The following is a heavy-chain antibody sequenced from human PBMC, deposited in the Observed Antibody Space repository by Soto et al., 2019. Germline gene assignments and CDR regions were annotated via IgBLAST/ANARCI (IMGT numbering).Heavy chain of an antibody. CDR2: INPNSGGT. J-gene: IGHJ6*02. CDR1: GYTITGYY. CDR3: ASRCSSTSCYKVLDYYYGMDV. Sequence: ASVKVSCKASGYTITGYYMHWVRQAPGQGLEWMGWINPNSGGTNYAQKFQGRVTMTRDTSISTAYMELSRLRSDDAAVYYCASRCSSTSCYKVLDYYYGMDVWGQGTTVTVSS. D-gene: IGHD2-2*02. V-gene: IGHV1-2*02.